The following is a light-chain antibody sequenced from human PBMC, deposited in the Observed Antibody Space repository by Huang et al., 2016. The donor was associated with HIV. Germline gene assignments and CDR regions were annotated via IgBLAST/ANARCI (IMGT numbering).Light chain of an antibody. CDR1: QSISLY. J-gene: IGKJ2*01. Sequence: DIQMDQSPSSLSASVGDRVTITCRASQSISLYLNWYSQRPGRAPERLIYATSNLHTGVPSRFSGRGSGTDFTLTISSLQPEDFATYYCQQSYRTPLTFGQGTRLEIK. CDR3: QQSYRTPLT. CDR2: ATS. V-gene: IGKV1-39*01.